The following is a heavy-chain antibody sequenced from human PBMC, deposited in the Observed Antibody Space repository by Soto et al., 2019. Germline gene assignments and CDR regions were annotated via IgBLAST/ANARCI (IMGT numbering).Heavy chain of an antibody. CDR3: ARDVVRSTGGDS. V-gene: IGHV1-69*01. Sequence: QVQLVQSGAEVKGPGTSVKVSCKASGGTFSTSSFVWVRQGPGQGLEWMGGIIPIFSKTNVAQKFQGRVTFTADESTRTAYMELSSLRSEDTAIYYCARDVVRSTGGDSWGQGTLVTVSS. J-gene: IGHJ4*02. CDR2: IIPIFSKT. D-gene: IGHD7-27*01. CDR1: GGTFSTSS.